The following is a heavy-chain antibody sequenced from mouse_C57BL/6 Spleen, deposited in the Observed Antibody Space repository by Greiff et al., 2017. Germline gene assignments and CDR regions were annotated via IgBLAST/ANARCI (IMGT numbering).Heavy chain of an antibody. CDR2: ISSGGSYT. J-gene: IGHJ4*01. V-gene: IGHV5-6*01. Sequence: EVQLVESGGDLVKPGGSLKLSCAASGFTFSSYGMSWVRQTPDKRLEWVATISSGGSYTYYPDSVKGRFTISRDNAKNTLYLQMSSLKSEDTAMYYCARGKLDYWGQGTSVTVSS. CDR3: ARGKLDY. CDR1: GFTFSSYG.